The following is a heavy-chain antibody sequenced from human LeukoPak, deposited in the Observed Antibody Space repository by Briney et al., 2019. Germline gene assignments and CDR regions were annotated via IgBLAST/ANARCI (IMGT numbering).Heavy chain of an antibody. J-gene: IGHJ4*02. CDR1: GFTVSSNY. Sequence: GGSLRLSCAASGFTVSSNYMSWVRQAPGKGLEWVSVIYSGGSTYYADSVKGRFTISRDNSKNKLYLQMNRLRAEYTAVYYCARGGYGDFLYFDYWGQGTLVTVSS. V-gene: IGHV3-66*01. CDR3: ARGGYGDFLYFDY. D-gene: IGHD4-17*01. CDR2: IYSGGST.